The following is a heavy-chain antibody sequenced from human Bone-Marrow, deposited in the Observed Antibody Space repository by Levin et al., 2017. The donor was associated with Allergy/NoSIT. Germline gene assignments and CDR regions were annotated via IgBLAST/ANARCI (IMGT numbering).Heavy chain of an antibody. CDR1: GFTVSSNY. CDR2: IYSGGRA. Sequence: AGGSLRLSCAASGFTVSSNYMSWVRQAPGKGLEWVSLIYSGGRAHYADSVKGRFTISEDTSKNMVYLQMNSLRVEDTAMYYCAKAPYYYDSTADYSGWGGFDYWGQGTLVNVSS. V-gene: IGHV3-66*01. J-gene: IGHJ4*02. CDR3: AKAPYYYDSTADYSGWGGFDY. D-gene: IGHD3-22*01.